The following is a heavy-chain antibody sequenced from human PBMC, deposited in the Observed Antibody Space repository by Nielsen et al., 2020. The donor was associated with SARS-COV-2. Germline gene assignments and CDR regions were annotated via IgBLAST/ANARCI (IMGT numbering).Heavy chain of an antibody. CDR1: GYTFTSYG. J-gene: IGHJ6*02. CDR3: ARSDNSGIYYYGMDV. D-gene: IGHD6-19*01. V-gene: IGHV1-18*04. CDR2: ISTYDGDT. Sequence: ASVKVSCKASGYTFTSYGISWVRQAPGQGLEWMGWISTYDGDTNYAEKLHGRVIMTTDTSTSTAYMELRSLRSDDTAVYYCARSDNSGIYYYGMDVWGQGTTVTVSS.